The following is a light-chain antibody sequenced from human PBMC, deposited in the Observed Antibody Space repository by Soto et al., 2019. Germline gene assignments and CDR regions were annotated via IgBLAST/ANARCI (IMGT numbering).Light chain of an antibody. CDR2: DAS. Sequence: DIQMTQSPSTLSASVGDRVTNTCRASQSISSWLAWYQQKPGKAPKLLIYDASSLESGVPSRFSGSGSGTEFTLTISSLQPDDFATYYCQQYNSYSPAFGQGTKVDIK. CDR3: QQYNSYSPA. J-gene: IGKJ1*01. CDR1: QSISSW. V-gene: IGKV1-5*01.